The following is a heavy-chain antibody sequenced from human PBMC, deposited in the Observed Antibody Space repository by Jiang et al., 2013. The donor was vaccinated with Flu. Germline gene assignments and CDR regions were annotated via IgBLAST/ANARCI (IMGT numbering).Heavy chain of an antibody. CDR3: ARDRGYCSSTSCYGVLYYFDY. CDR2: INPNSGGT. J-gene: IGHJ4*02. D-gene: IGHD2-2*01. Sequence: VQLVESGAEVKKPGASVKVSCKASGYTFTGYYMHWVRQAPGQGLEWMGWINPNSGGTNYAQKFQGWVTMTRDTSISTAYMELSRLRSDDTAVYYCARDRGYCSSTSCYGVLYYFDYWGQGTLVTVSS. V-gene: IGHV1-2*04. CDR1: GYTFTGYY.